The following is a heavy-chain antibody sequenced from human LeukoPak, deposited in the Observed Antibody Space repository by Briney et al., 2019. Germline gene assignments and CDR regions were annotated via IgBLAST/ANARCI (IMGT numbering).Heavy chain of an antibody. V-gene: IGHV1-69*13. Sequence: ASVKVSCKASGGTFSSYAISWVRQAPGQGLEWMGGIIPIFGTANYAQKFQGRVTITADESTSTAYMELSSLRSEDTAVYYCARDIGGYCSSTSCYAGVYWGQGTLVTVSS. J-gene: IGHJ4*02. CDR3: ARDIGGYCSSTSCYAGVY. CDR2: IIPIFGTA. D-gene: IGHD2-2*01. CDR1: GGTFSSYA.